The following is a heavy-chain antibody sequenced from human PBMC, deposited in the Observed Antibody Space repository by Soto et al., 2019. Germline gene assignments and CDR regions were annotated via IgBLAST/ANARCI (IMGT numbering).Heavy chain of an antibody. D-gene: IGHD6-19*01. CDR1: GYTFTSYG. V-gene: IGHV1-8*01. CDR2: MNPNSGNT. Sequence: GASVKVSCKASGYTFTSYGINWVRQATGQGLEWMGWMNPNSGNTGYAQKFQGRVTMTRNTSISTAYMELSSLRSEDTAVYYCATHSSGWNGGGYYYYGMDVWGQGTTVTVSS. CDR3: ATHSSGWNGGGYYYYGMDV. J-gene: IGHJ6*02.